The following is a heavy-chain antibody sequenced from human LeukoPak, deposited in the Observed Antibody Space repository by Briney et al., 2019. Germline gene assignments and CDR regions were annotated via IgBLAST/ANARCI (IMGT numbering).Heavy chain of an antibody. D-gene: IGHD5-12*01. Sequence: SVRVSCKASGYTFTGYYMHWVRQAPGQGLEWMGRIIPILGIANYAQKFQGRVTITADKSTSTAYMELSSLRSEDTAVYYCARDAEMATISGFLYYGMDVWGQGTTVTVSS. CDR1: GYTFTGYY. V-gene: IGHV1-69*04. CDR3: ARDAEMATISGFLYYGMDV. CDR2: IIPILGIA. J-gene: IGHJ6*02.